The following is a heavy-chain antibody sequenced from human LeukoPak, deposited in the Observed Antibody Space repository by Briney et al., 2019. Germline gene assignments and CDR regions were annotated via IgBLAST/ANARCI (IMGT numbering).Heavy chain of an antibody. CDR1: GYTFTSYY. D-gene: IGHD3-22*01. J-gene: IGHJ3*02. Sequence: ASVKVSCKASGYTFTSYYMHWVRQAPGQGLEWMGIINPSGGSTSYAQKFQGRVTMTRDTPTSTVYMELSSLRSEDTAVYYCARGDLIVVVITNLLPNAFDIWGQGTMVTVSS. CDR3: ARGDLIVVVITNLLPNAFDI. V-gene: IGHV1-46*01. CDR2: INPSGGST.